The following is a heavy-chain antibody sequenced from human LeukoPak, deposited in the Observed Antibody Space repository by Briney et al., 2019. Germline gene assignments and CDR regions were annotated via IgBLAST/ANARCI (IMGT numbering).Heavy chain of an antibody. Sequence: SETLSLTCAVYGGSFSGYYWNWIRQPAGKGLEWIGRIYSNGFTNYKPSLKSRVTMSVDTSKDQFSLKLSSVTAADTAVYYCARSDGYTRPVDCWGQGTLVTVSS. CDR2: IYSNGFT. CDR3: ARSDGYTRPVDC. D-gene: IGHD1-14*01. V-gene: IGHV4-59*10. CDR1: GGSFSGYY. J-gene: IGHJ4*02.